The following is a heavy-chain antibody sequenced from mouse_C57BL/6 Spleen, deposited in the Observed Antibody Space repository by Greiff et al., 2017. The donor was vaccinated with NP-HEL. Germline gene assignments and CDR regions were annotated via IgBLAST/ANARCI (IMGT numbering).Heavy chain of an antibody. CDR1: GYTFTDYN. D-gene: IGHD2-3*01. CDR2: INPNNGGT. CDR3: ARWLLRGYAMDY. J-gene: IGHJ4*01. Sequence: EVQLQQSGPELVKPGASVKMSCKASGYTFTDYNMHWVKQSHGKSLEWIGYINPNNGGTSYNQKFKGKATLTVNKSSSPAYMELRSLTSEDSAVYYCARWLLRGYAMDYWGQGTSVTVSS. V-gene: IGHV1-22*01.